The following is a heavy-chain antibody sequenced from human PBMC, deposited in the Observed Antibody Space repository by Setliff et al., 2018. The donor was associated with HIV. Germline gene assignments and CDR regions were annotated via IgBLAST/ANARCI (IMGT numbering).Heavy chain of an antibody. CDR2: IHYNDGKT. D-gene: IGHD6-19*01. CDR1: GGSISSHY. Sequence: PSETLSLTCTVSGGSISSHYWSWIRQPPGKGLEFIGSIHYNDGKTYYNAALRSRVTISVDASKNQFSLKLSSVTAADTAVYYCARRRSSGWYHYFDYWGQGTLVTVSS. CDR3: ARRRSSGWYHYFDY. V-gene: IGHV4-59*08. J-gene: IGHJ4*02.